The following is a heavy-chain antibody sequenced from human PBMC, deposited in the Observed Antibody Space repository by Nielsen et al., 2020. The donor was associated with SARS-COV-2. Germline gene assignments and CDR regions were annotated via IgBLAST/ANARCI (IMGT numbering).Heavy chain of an antibody. CDR2: ISASAGT. Sequence: GGSLRLSCAAFGFTFSSYAMSWVRQAPGKGLEWVSSISASAGTFYADSVKGQFIISRDNSKNTLYLQMNSLRAEDTAVYYCAINWNLDYWGQGTLVTVSS. J-gene: IGHJ4*02. V-gene: IGHV3-23*01. CDR1: GFTFSSYA. CDR3: AINWNLDY. D-gene: IGHD1-20*01.